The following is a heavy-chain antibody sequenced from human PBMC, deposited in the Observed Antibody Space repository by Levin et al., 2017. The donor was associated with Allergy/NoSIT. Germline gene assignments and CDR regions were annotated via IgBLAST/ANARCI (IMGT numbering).Heavy chain of an antibody. V-gene: IGHV3-33*01. CDR3: ARETTGDIDY. J-gene: IGHJ4*02. CDR2: IWYDGSNK. CDR1: GFTFSSYG. D-gene: IGHD4-17*01. Sequence: GESLKISCAASGFTFSSYGMHWVRQAPGKGLEWVAVIWYDGSNKYYADSVKGRFTISRDNSKNTVYLQMNSLRAEDTAVYYCARETTGDIDYWGQGTLVTVSS.